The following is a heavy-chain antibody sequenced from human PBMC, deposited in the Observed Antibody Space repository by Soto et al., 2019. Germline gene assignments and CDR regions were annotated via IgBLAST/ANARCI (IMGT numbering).Heavy chain of an antibody. CDR3: SRDDGHCRGGICYGVPMDV. D-gene: IGHD2-15*01. CDR2: IQRGGSI. V-gene: IGHV3-66*01. CDR1: GFTVSSKY. Sequence: EVQLVESGGDLVQPGGSLRLSCAASGFTVSSKYMSWVRQAPGKGLEGVAVIQRGGSIDDADTVKGRFAIARDSSQDTMYLEMNRLRVEDNDVYYFSRDDGHCRGGICYGVPMDVWRKGTTVTVSS. J-gene: IGHJ6*03.